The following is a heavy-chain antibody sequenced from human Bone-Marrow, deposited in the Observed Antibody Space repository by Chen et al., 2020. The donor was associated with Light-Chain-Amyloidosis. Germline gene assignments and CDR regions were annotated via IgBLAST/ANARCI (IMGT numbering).Heavy chain of an antibody. J-gene: IGHJ3*02. CDR2: ISRSSSHI. D-gene: IGHD3-16*01. V-gene: IGHV3-21*01. Sequence: EVQLVESGGGLVKPGGSLRLSCVASGFTFSSYTMNWVRQTPGRGLEWVSSISRSSSHIYYADSMRGRFTIPRDNAKNSLYLQMNNLRAEDTAVYYCASYNGGAALNIWGQGTMVTVSS. CDR1: GFTFSSYT. CDR3: ASYNGGAALNI.